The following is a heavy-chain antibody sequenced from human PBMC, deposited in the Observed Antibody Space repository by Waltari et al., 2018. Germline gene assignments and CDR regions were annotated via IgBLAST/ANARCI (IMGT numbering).Heavy chain of an antibody. CDR1: GYTFTDYH. D-gene: IGHD2-8*01. CDR3: ARRSCNGECYAPYIY. Sequence: QVQLVQSGAEVTKPGASVKVSCNPSGYTFTDYHIHWVRQAPGQGLEWMGWIKPKSGATYYEQTVQGWVTMTRDTSTSTVFMELSSLKSDDTAVYYCARRSCNGECYAPYIYWGQGTLVTVSS. J-gene: IGHJ4*02. CDR2: IKPKSGAT. V-gene: IGHV1-2*04.